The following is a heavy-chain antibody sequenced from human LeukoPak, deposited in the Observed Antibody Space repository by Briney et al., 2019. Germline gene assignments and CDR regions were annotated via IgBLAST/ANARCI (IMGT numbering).Heavy chain of an antibody. J-gene: IGHJ6*03. D-gene: IGHD6-13*01. Sequence: SSETLSLTCTVSGGSISSSSYYWGWIRQPPGKGLEWIGSIYYSGRTYYNPSLKSRVTISVDTSKNQFSLKLSSVTAADTAVYYCASLRQQLVSNYYMDVWGKGTTVTVSS. CDR2: IYYSGRT. CDR1: GGSISSSSYY. CDR3: ASLRQQLVSNYYMDV. V-gene: IGHV4-39*07.